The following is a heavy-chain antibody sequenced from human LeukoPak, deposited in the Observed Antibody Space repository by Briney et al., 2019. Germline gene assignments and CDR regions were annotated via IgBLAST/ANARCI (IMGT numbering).Heavy chain of an antibody. Sequence: SETLSLTCTVSGYSISSGYYWGWIRQPPGKGLEWIGSIYHSGSTYYNPSLKSRVTISVDTSKNQFSLKLSSVTAADTAVYYCARERTNYYGSGSSNWFDPWGQGTLVTVSS. J-gene: IGHJ5*02. CDR1: GYSISSGYY. D-gene: IGHD3-10*01. CDR2: IYHSGST. V-gene: IGHV4-38-2*02. CDR3: ARERTNYYGSGSSNWFDP.